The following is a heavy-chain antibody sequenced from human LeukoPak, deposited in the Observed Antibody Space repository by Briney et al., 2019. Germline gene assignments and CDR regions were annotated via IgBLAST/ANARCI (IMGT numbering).Heavy chain of an antibody. CDR3: ARPYGSGPYYYYYYMDV. Sequence: AASVKVSCKASGYTFTGCYMHWVRQAPGQGLEWMGWINPNSGGTNYAQKFQGRVTMTRDTSISTAYMELSRLRSDDTAVYYCARPYGSGPYYYYYYMDVWGKGTTVTVSS. CDR2: INPNSGGT. D-gene: IGHD3-10*01. J-gene: IGHJ6*03. CDR1: GYTFTGCY. V-gene: IGHV1-2*02.